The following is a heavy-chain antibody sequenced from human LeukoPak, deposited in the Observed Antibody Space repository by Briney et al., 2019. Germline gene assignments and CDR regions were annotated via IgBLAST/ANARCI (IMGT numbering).Heavy chain of an antibody. Sequence: SSVKVSCKASGGTFSGYAISWVRQAPGQGLEWMGGIIPIFGTANYAQKFQGRVTITADESTSTAYMELSSLRSEDTAVYYCARDYSGSYSAPPNFDYWGQGTLVTVSS. CDR3: ARDYSGSYSAPPNFDY. CDR1: GGTFSGYA. CDR2: IIPIFGTA. V-gene: IGHV1-69*01. J-gene: IGHJ4*02. D-gene: IGHD1-26*01.